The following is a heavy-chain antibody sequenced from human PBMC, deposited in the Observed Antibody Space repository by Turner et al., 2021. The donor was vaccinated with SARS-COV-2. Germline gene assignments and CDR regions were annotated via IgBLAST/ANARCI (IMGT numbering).Heavy chain of an antibody. D-gene: IGHD6-13*01. CDR1: GCTISSSSYY. CDR2: IYYSGST. CDR3: AGHWEVTAAAYLARFDP. J-gene: IGHJ5*02. Sequence: QLQLQASGPGLAQPSPTLSIPCIFSGCTISSSSYYWGWLRQPPGKGLEWIGSIYYSGSTYYNPSPKSRLTITADTSKNQFSLKLRCVTTADAAVYYYAGHWEVTAAAYLARFDPWGQGTLVTVSS. V-gene: IGHV4-39*01.